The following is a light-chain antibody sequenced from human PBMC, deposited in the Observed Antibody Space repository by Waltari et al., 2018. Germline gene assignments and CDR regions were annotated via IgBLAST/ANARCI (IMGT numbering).Light chain of an antibody. J-gene: IGKJ5*01. Sequence: EIVLTQSPATLSLSPGERATLSCRTSQSFTSYLAWYQHKPGQAPRLLIYDASNRATGIPARFSGSGSGTDFTLTISSLEPDDFALYYCQQRFTWPSITFGQGTRLEIK. V-gene: IGKV3-11*01. CDR3: QQRFTWPSIT. CDR1: QSFTSY. CDR2: DAS.